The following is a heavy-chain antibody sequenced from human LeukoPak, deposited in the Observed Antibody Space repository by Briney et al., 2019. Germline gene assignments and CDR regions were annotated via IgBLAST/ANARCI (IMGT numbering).Heavy chain of an antibody. CDR3: TTDDYYDRNGYYYVGFQH. V-gene: IGHV3-15*01. J-gene: IGHJ1*01. Sequence: GGSLRLSCAASGFTFNSAWMSWVRQAPGKGLEWIGRLKSKTDGGTTDYAAPVRGRFTLSRDDSKNTLYLQMNSLKTEDTAVYYCTTDDYYDRNGYYYVGFQHWGQGTLVTVSS. CDR2: LKSKTDGGTT. D-gene: IGHD3-22*01. CDR1: GFTFNSAW.